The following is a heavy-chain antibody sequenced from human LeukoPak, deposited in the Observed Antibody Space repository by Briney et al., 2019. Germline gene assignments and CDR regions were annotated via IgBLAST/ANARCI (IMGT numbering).Heavy chain of an antibody. D-gene: IGHD5-18*01. CDR3: ATVEGAAQLLDY. CDR2: FDPEGGET. Sequence: ASVKVSCKVSGYTLTELSMHWVRQAPGKGLEWMGGFDPEGGETIYAQKFQGRVTMTEDTSTDTAYMELSSLRSEDTAVYYCATVEGAAQLLDYWGQGTLVTVSS. CDR1: GYTLTELS. V-gene: IGHV1-24*01. J-gene: IGHJ4*02.